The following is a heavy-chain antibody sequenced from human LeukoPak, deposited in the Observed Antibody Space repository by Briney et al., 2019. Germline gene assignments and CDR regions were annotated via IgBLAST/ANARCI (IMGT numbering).Heavy chain of an antibody. J-gene: IGHJ6*02. CDR1: GVSVSNYY. CDR2: IHHSGSR. Sequence: PSETLSLTCAVSGVSVSNYYWSWIRQPPGKGLEWIGYIHHSGSRNYYPSLKSRVTTSVDTSKNWISLRLTSVTAADTAVYYCARHAATLYNNGMDVWGQGTTVTVSS. D-gene: IGHD6-13*01. V-gene: IGHV4-59*08. CDR3: ARHAATLYNNGMDV.